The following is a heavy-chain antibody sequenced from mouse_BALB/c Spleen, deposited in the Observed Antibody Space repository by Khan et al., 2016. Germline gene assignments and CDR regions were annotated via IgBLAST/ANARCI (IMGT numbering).Heavy chain of an antibody. CDR1: GFTFNTYA. CDR3: VRHVDFGNYFDY. D-gene: IGHD2-1*01. V-gene: IGHV10-1*02. CDR2: IRTLSDDYAT. Sequence: EVQLVESGGGLVHPKGSLKLSCAASGFTFNTYAMNWVRQAPGKGLEWIARIRTLSDDYATYYADSVKDRFTISRDDSPSMLYLQMNNLKTEDTAIYYCVRHVDFGNYFDYWGQGTTLTVSS. J-gene: IGHJ2*01.